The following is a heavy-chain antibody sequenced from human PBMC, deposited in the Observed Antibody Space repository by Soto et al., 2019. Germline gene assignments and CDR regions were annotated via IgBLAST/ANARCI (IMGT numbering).Heavy chain of an antibody. CDR2: IYHSGST. CDR3: ATVRSRWNIDY. J-gene: IGHJ4*02. CDR1: GGSISTDDHF. Sequence: TLSLTCTVSGGSISTDDHFCSWIRQPPGKGLEWIGYIYHSGSTHYNPSLKSRLFISLDTSKNQFSLQLTSVTAADTAVYYCATVRSRWNIDYWGQGTLVTVS. D-gene: IGHD6-13*01. V-gene: IGHV4-30-4*01.